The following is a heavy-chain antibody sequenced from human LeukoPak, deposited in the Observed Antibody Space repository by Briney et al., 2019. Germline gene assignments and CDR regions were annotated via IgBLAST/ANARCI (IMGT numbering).Heavy chain of an antibody. D-gene: IGHD4-23*01. V-gene: IGHV4-59*08. J-gene: IGHJ5*02. CDR2: TYSSGST. Sequence: SETLSPTCTVSGGSISSKYWSWFRQPPAKGLEWIGYTYSSGSTNYNPSLKSRVTISVDTFKTQFSLKLRSVTAADTAVYYCAGHTDYGGNSTWFDPWGQGTLVTVSS. CDR1: GGSISSKY. CDR3: AGHTDYGGNSTWFDP.